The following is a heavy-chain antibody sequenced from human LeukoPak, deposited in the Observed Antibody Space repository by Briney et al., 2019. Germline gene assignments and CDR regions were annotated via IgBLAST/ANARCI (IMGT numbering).Heavy chain of an antibody. Sequence: SETLSLTYTVSGDSVSSSDSYWSWIRQPPGKGLEWIGFIYHSGSTYYNPSLKSQVTISVDTSKNQFSLKLNSVTAADTAVYYCASCRAHWFGPWGQGMLVTVSS. J-gene: IGHJ5*02. CDR1: GDSVSSSDSY. CDR3: ASCRAHWFGP. CDR2: IYHSGST. V-gene: IGHV4-30-4*01.